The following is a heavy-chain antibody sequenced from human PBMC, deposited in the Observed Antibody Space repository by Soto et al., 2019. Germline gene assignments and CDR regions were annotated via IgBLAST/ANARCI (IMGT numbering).Heavy chain of an antibody. CDR1: GGSISSSGYY. Sequence: QLQLQESGPGLVKPSETLSLTCTVSGGSISSSGYYWGWIRQPPGKGLEWIASISYSGSTYYHPSLKSRLTISVDTSKNQFSLKLKSVTASDTALYYFARPGSVAGWYYFDYWGQGTLVIVSS. V-gene: IGHV4-39*01. D-gene: IGHD6-19*01. CDR2: ISYSGST. J-gene: IGHJ4*02. CDR3: ARPGSVAGWYYFDY.